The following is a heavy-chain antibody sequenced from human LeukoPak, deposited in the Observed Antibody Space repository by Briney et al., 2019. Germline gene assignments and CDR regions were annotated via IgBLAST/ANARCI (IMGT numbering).Heavy chain of an antibody. CDR2: INPNSGGT. CDR3: ASHRSSGRKAYDEY. V-gene: IGHV1-2*02. Sequence: ASVKVSCKASGYTFTSYYMHWVRQAPGQGLEWMGWINPNSGGTNYAQKFQGRVTMTRDTSISTAYMELSRLRSDDTAVYYCASHRSSGRKAYDEYWGQGTLVTVSS. J-gene: IGHJ4*02. D-gene: IGHD1-26*01. CDR1: GYTFTSYY.